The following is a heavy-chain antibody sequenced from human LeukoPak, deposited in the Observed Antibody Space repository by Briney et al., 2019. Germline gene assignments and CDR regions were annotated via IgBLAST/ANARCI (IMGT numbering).Heavy chain of an antibody. CDR1: GDSVSSKSAT. CDR2: TYYRSKWYN. D-gene: IGHD3-10*01. CDR3: ARDRPRGPRAFDI. J-gene: IGHJ3*02. Sequence: SQILSLTCAISGDSVSSKSATWTWIRQSPSRGLEWLGGTYYRSKWYNDYAVSVKGRITINPDTSKNQFSPQLNSVTPEDTAVYYCARDRPRGPRAFDIWGQGTMVTVSS. V-gene: IGHV6-1*01.